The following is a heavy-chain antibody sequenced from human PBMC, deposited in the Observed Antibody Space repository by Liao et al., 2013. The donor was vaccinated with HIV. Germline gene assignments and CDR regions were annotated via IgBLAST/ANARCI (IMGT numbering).Heavy chain of an antibody. Sequence: QVQLQESGPGLVKPSQTLSLTCTVSGGSISSGSYYWSWIRQPAGKGLEWIGRIYTSGSTNYNPSLKSRVTISVDTSKNQFSLKLSSVTAADTAVYYCASEGRFKIKWGQGTLVTVSS. V-gene: IGHV4-61*02. D-gene: IGHD3-9*01. J-gene: IGHJ4*02. CDR3: ASEGRFKIK. CDR2: IYTSGST. CDR1: GGSISSGSYY.